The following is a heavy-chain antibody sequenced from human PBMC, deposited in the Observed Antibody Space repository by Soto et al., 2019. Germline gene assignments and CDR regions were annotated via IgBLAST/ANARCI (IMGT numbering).Heavy chain of an antibody. D-gene: IGHD2-8*01. CDR2: IYYSGST. V-gene: IGHV4-31*11. CDR3: ARDPIMDMGLRGAFDI. J-gene: IGHJ3*02. Sequence: ASETLSLTCAVYGGSFSGYYWSWIRQHPGKGLEWIGYIYYSGSTYYNPSLKSRVTISVDTSKNQFSLKLSSVTAADTAVYYCARDPIMDMGLRGAFDIWGQGTMVTVSS. CDR1: GGSFSGYY.